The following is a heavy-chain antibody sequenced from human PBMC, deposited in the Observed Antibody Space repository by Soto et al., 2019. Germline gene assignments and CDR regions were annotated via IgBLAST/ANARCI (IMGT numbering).Heavy chain of an antibody. CDR2: ISGSGGST. J-gene: IGHJ4*02. CDR3: AKGSLDHYYDSSGYYSIDY. Sequence: GGSLRLSCAASGFTFSSYAMSWVRQAPGKGLEWVSAISGSGGSTYYADSVKGRFTISRDNSKNTLYLQMNSLRAEDTAVYYCAKGSLDHYYDSSGYYSIDYWGQGTLVTVSS. D-gene: IGHD3-22*01. V-gene: IGHV3-23*01. CDR1: GFTFSSYA.